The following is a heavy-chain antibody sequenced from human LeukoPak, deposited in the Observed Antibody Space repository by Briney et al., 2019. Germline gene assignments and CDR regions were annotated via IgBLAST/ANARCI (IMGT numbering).Heavy chain of an antibody. V-gene: IGHV3-20*01. D-gene: IGHD3-16*02. Sequence: GGSLRLSCAASGFTFDDYGMSWVRQAPGKGLEWVSGINWNGGSTGYADSVKGRFTISRDNAKNSLYLQMNSLRAEDTALYHCAREGGYYDYVWGSYRPGAFDIWGQGTMVTVSS. J-gene: IGHJ3*02. CDR3: AREGGYYDYVWGSYRPGAFDI. CDR1: GFTFDDYG. CDR2: INWNGGST.